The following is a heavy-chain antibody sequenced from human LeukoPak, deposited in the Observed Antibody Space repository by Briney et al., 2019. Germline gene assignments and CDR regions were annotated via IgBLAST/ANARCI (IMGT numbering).Heavy chain of an antibody. Sequence: VASVKVSCKASGYTSTDYYMHWVRQAPGQGLEWMGWISPNSGGTNYAQKFQGRVTMTRDTSISTAYMELSRLRSDDTAVYYCARDYVGDNWFDPWGQGTLVTVSS. J-gene: IGHJ5*02. CDR3: ARDYVGDNWFDP. D-gene: IGHD3-16*01. CDR2: ISPNSGGT. V-gene: IGHV1-2*02. CDR1: GYTSTDYY.